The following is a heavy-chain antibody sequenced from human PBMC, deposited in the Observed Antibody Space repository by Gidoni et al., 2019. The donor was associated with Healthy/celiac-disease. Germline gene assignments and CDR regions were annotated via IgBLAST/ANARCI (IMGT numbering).Heavy chain of an antibody. CDR3: ARERTTRESRLGELSFGFYFDY. J-gene: IGHJ4*02. Sequence: QVQLVESGGGVVQPGRSLRLSCAASGFTFSSYAMHWVRQAPGKGLEWVAVISYDGSNKYYADSVKGRFTISRDNSKNTLYLQMNSLRAEDTAVYYCARERTTRESRLGELSFGFYFDYWGQGTLVTVSS. V-gene: IGHV3-30-3*01. D-gene: IGHD3-16*02. CDR1: GFTFSSYA. CDR2: ISYDGSNK.